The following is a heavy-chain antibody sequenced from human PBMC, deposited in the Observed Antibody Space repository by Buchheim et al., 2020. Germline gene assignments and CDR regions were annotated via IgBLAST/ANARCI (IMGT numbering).Heavy chain of an antibody. V-gene: IGHV4-59*12. Sequence: QVQLQESGPGLVKPSETLSLTCTVTGGSISRYYWSWIRQPPGKGLEWIAYIYYSGSTNYNPSLKSRVTISEDTSKNQFSLKLNSVTAADTAVYYCARTVSKWDYYFDYWGQG. CDR1: GGSISRYY. J-gene: IGHJ4*02. CDR3: ARTVSKWDYYFDY. D-gene: IGHD1-26*01. CDR2: IYYSGST.